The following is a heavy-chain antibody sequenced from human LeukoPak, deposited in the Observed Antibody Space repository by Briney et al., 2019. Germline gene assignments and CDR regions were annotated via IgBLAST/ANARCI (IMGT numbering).Heavy chain of an antibody. CDR2: ISSSSTSI. CDR3: AKGAPSGSGWYSNWFDP. CDR1: GFTFSSYS. D-gene: IGHD6-19*01. Sequence: PGGSLRLSCAASGFTFSSYSMNWVRQAPGEGLEWVSSISSSSTSIYYADSVKGRFTISRDNAKNSLYLQMNSLRAEDTAVYYCAKGAPSGSGWYSNWFDPWGQGTLVTVSS. V-gene: IGHV3-21*01. J-gene: IGHJ5*02.